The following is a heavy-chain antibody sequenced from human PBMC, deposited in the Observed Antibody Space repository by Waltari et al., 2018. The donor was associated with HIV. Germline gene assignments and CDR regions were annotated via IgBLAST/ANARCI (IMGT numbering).Heavy chain of an antibody. V-gene: IGHV3-9*01. Sequence: EVRLVESGGGKVQPGRSLTLSCAASGFTFDQSAMHWVRKVPGQGREWIAGIGYDSYSLEYANSVMGRFTISRDNAKKSLYLQMSSLRTEDTALYYCAKDTKARSIYYHFGLDVWGPGTMVFVSS. CDR1: GFTFDQSA. CDR3: AKDTKARSIYYHFGLDV. J-gene: IGHJ3*01. D-gene: IGHD3-10*01. CDR2: IGYDSYSL.